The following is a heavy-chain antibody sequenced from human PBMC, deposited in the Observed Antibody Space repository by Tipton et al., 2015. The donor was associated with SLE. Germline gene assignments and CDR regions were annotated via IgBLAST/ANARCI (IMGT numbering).Heavy chain of an antibody. CDR1: GGSISSYY. V-gene: IGHV4-59*01. J-gene: IGHJ2*01. CDR2: IYYIGST. CDR3: ARAPNWNFWYFDL. D-gene: IGHD1-7*01. Sequence: TLSLTCTVSGGSISSYYWSWIRQSPGKGLEWIGYIYYIGSTNYNPSLKSRVTISVDTSKNQFSLKLSSVTAADTAVYYCARAPNWNFWYFDLWGRGTLVTVPS.